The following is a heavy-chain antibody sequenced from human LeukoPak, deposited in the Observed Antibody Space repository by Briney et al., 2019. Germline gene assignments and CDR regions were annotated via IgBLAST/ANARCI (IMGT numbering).Heavy chain of an antibody. V-gene: IGHV1-2*02. CDR3: ARVFGALPVDY. J-gene: IGHJ4*02. Sequence: ASVKVSCKASGYTFTGYYMHWVRQAPGQGLEWMGWIDPNSGGTNFAQKFQGRVTMTRDTSISTAYMELSRLRSDDTAVYYCARVFGALPVDYWGQGTLVTVSS. CDR2: IDPNSGGT. CDR1: GYTFTGYY. D-gene: IGHD3-10*01.